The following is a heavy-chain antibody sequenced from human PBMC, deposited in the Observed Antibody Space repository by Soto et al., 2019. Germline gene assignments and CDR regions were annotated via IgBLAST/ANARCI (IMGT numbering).Heavy chain of an antibody. CDR1: GFTFSSYA. D-gene: IGHD2-15*01. CDR2: IDGSGSEK. Sequence: VQLLESGGGLVQPGGSLRLSCAASGFTFSSYAMGWVRQAPGKGLEWVSGIDGSGSEKSFADSVKGRFTISRDNSKNMLYLHMYGLRAEDTARYYCAKEIVAAAYAETSPFDFWGQGNLVTVSS. V-gene: IGHV3-23*01. CDR3: AKEIVAAAYAETSPFDF. J-gene: IGHJ4*02.